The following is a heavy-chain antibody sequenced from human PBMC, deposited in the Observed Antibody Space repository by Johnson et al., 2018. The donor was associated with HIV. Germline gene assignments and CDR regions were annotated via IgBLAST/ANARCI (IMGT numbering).Heavy chain of an antibody. CDR2: INWNGGST. CDR3: AKTEDAFDI. J-gene: IGHJ3*02. Sequence: VQLVESGGGVIRPGGSLRLSCAASGFTFVDYGMSWVRQAPGKGLEWVSGINWNGGSTGYANSVKGRFTISRDNSKNTLYLQMNSLRAEDTAVYYCAKTEDAFDIWGQGTMVTVSS. V-gene: IGHV3-20*04. CDR1: GFTFVDYG.